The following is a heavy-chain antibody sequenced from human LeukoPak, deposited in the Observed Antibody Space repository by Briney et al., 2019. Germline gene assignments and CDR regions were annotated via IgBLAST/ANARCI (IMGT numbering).Heavy chain of an antibody. CDR1: GFPFSSYW. CDR3: ARDRSVADTYYYGMDV. J-gene: IGHJ6*02. V-gene: IGHV3-7*01. D-gene: IGHD6-19*01. CDR2: IKQDGGEK. Sequence: GGALVLSCAASGFPFSSYWMSWVRPAPGKGLEWVANIKQDGGEKYYVDSVKGRFTISRDNALNSLYLQMNSLRVEDTAVYYCARDRSVADTYYYGMDVWGQGPTVTVSS.